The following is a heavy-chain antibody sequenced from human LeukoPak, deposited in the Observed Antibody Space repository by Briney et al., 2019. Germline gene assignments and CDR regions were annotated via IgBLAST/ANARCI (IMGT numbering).Heavy chain of an antibody. Sequence: GGSLRLSCAASGFTFSSYWMHWVRQAPGKGLVWVSRINPDGSSTSYADSVKGRFTISRDNAKNTLYLQMNSLRAEDTAVYYCVKYGDYKFDPWGQGNLVTVSS. CDR3: VKYGDYKFDP. J-gene: IGHJ5*02. D-gene: IGHD4-17*01. CDR1: GFTFSSYW. CDR2: INPDGSST. V-gene: IGHV3-74*01.